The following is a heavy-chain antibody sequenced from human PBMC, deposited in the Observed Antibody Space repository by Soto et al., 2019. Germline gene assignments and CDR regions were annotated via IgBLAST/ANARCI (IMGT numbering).Heavy chain of an antibody. CDR1: GYTFTNYD. CDR3: ARTAGDLDY. Sequence: QVQLVQSGAEVKKPGASVKVSCKTSGYTFTNYDINWVRQATGQGLEWMGWTNPKSGYTGSAQKFQGRVTMTRDSSTSPAYMELHSLNSEDPAVYFCARTAGDLDYWGQGTLITVSS. J-gene: IGHJ4*02. CDR2: TNPKSGYT. V-gene: IGHV1-8*01. D-gene: IGHD4-17*01.